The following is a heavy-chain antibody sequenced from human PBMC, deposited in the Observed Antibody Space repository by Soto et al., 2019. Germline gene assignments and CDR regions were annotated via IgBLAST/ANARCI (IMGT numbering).Heavy chain of an antibody. V-gene: IGHV5-51*01. D-gene: IGHD3-22*01. CDR1: GDTFSRYW. Sequence: PGESRKISCKTSGDTFSRYWIAWVRQTPGRGLERMGIIYPADSDTRYSPSFQGQVTISADKSTSTAYPHCNSLKASDSATHYCARKDSRGYSHWLVPWGQGALVTV. J-gene: IGHJ5*02. CDR2: IYPADSDT. CDR3: ARKDSRGYSHWLVP.